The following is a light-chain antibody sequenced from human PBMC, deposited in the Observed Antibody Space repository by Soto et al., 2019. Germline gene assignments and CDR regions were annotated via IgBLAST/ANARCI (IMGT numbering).Light chain of an antibody. CDR3: QQRSTWPFLT. Sequence: VLTQSTATLSLSPGERATLSCRASQTVSRYLAWYQQKPGQAPRLLINYASNRAAGIPARFSGSGSGTDYTLNISSLEPEDFAVYYCQQRSTWPFLTFGGGTKVEI. V-gene: IGKV3-11*01. CDR2: YAS. J-gene: IGKJ4*01. CDR1: QTVSRY.